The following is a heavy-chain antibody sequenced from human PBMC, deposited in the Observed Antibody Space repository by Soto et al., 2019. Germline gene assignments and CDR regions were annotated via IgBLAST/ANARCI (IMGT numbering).Heavy chain of an antibody. CDR2: INPNSGGT. CDR3: ARDLLPYCSGGSCYPEGAFHI. CDR1: GYTFIDYY. V-gene: IGHV1-2*04. D-gene: IGHD2-15*01. J-gene: IGHJ3*02. Sequence: QVQLVQSGAEVKPPGASVKVSCKTSGYTFIDYYMHWVRQAPGQGLAGMGWINPNSGGTNYAQKFQGWVTLTRDTSISTAYMELRRLRSDDTAVYFCARDLLPYCSGGSCYPEGAFHIWGQGTMVTVSS.